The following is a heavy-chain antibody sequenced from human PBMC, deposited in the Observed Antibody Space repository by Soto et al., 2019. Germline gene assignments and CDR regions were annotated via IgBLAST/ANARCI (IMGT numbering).Heavy chain of an antibody. Sequence: PGGSLRLSCAASGFTFSSYEMNWVRQAPGKGLEWVSYISSSGSTIYYADSVKGRFTISRDNAKNSLYLQMNSLRAEDTAVYYCLGVLAHYYYYYGMDVWGQGTTVTVSS. CDR3: LGVLAHYYYYYGMDV. V-gene: IGHV3-48*03. CDR2: ISSSGSTI. D-gene: IGHD2-8*01. J-gene: IGHJ6*02. CDR1: GFTFSSYE.